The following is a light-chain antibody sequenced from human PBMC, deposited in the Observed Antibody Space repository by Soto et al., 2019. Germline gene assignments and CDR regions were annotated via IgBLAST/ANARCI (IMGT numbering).Light chain of an antibody. J-gene: IGLJ1*01. Sequence: QSALPQPRSVYGSPGQSVTISCTGTSSDVGGYNYVSWYQQHPGKAPKLMIYDVSKRPSGVPDRLYGSKSGNTASLTISALQAEDEADYYCCSYAGSYYVFGTGTKVTVL. CDR3: CSYAGSYYV. CDR1: SSDVGGYNY. V-gene: IGLV2-11*01. CDR2: DVS.